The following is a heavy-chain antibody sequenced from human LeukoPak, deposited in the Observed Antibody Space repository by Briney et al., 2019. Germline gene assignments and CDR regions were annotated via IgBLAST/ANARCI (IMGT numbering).Heavy chain of an antibody. Sequence: GGSLRLSCAASGFTFRSYHMGWVRQAPGKGLEWVSAISGSGGSTYYADSVKGRFTISRDNSKNTLYLQMSSLRVEDMAVYYCARPHGYNYGAFDYWGQGTLVTVSS. CDR1: GFTFRSYH. D-gene: IGHD5-18*01. V-gene: IGHV3-23*01. J-gene: IGHJ4*02. CDR3: ARPHGYNYGAFDY. CDR2: ISGSGGST.